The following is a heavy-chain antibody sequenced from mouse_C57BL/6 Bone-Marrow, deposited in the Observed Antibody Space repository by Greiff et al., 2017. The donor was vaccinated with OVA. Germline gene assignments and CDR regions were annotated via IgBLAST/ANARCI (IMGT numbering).Heavy chain of an antibody. CDR2: INPNNGGT. CDR3: ANWDVYYPYYFDY. D-gene: IGHD2-3*01. J-gene: IGHJ2*01. V-gene: IGHV1-26*01. CDR1: GYTFTDYY. Sequence: VQLKQSGPELVKPGASVKISCKASGYTFTDYYMNWVKQSHGKSLEWIGDINPNNGGTSYNQKFKGKATLTVDKSSSTAYMELRSLTSSDAAVDYWANWDVYYPYYFDYWGQGTTLTVSS.